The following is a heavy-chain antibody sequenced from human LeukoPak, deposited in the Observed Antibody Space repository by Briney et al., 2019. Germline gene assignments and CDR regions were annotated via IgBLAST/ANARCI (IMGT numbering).Heavy chain of an antibody. CDR1: GYTFTSYG. Sequence: ASVKVSCKASGYTFTSYGISWVRQAPGQGLEWMGWISAYNGNTNYAQKLQGRVTMTTDTSTSTAYMELRSLRSDDTAVYYCATLPRVGATMGDWFDPWGQGTLVTVSS. CDR3: ATLPRVGATMGDWFDP. V-gene: IGHV1-18*01. J-gene: IGHJ5*02. CDR2: ISAYNGNT. D-gene: IGHD1-26*01.